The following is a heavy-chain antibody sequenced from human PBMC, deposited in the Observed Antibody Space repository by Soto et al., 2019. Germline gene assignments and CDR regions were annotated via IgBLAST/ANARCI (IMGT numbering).Heavy chain of an antibody. J-gene: IGHJ6*02. CDR1: GGTFSDYA. Sequence: QVQLVQSGAEVRKSGSSVKVSCKAAGGTFSDYALSWVRQAPGQGLEWMGGIIPMFATTNYAQKFQGRVTIIADDSATIAHMELSSLKSEDTAVYYCARGRGIGFSITWNIYWYYNMDVWGQGTTVTVSS. D-gene: IGHD6-13*01. CDR3: ARGRGIGFSITWNIYWYYNMDV. CDR2: IIPMFATT. V-gene: IGHV1-69*01.